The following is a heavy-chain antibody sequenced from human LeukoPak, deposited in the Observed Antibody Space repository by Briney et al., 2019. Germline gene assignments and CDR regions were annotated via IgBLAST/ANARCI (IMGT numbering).Heavy chain of an antibody. V-gene: IGHV3-48*01. Sequence: GGSLRLSCAASGFTFSSYSMNWVRQAPGKGLEWVSYISSSSSTIYYADSVKGRFTISRDDSKNTVYLQINSLTTDDSAMYYRAREAYSSGRAGVFDIWGQGTMVIVSS. CDR2: ISSSSSTI. D-gene: IGHD6-25*01. CDR1: GFTFSSYS. J-gene: IGHJ3*02. CDR3: AREAYSSGRAGVFDI.